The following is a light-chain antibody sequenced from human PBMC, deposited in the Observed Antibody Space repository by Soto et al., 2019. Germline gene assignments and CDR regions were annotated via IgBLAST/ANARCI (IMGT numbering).Light chain of an antibody. J-gene: IGKJ1*01. CDR2: GAS. Sequence: LTQSPGTLSLSPGDRATLSCRASQSVSSNYLAWYQQKPGQAPRLLIFGASTRATGIPARFSGSGSGTEFTLTISSLQSEDFAVYYCQQYNNWPWTFGQGTKV. CDR1: QSVSSN. V-gene: IGKV3-15*01. CDR3: QQYNNWPWT.